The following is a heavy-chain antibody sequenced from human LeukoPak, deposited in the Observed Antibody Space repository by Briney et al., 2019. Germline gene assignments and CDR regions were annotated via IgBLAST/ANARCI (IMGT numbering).Heavy chain of an antibody. CDR3: AGQARPGSAEGAFDI. Sequence: GGSLRLSRTASGFTFSSYDMHWLRQDKGKGLEWVSAISTAGDPYYLGSVKGRFTISRENAKNSFYLQMNSLRAGDTAVYYCAGQARPGSAEGAFDIWGQGTMVTVSS. CDR1: GFTFSSYD. CDR2: ISTAGDP. J-gene: IGHJ3*02. D-gene: IGHD2-2*01. V-gene: IGHV3-13*05.